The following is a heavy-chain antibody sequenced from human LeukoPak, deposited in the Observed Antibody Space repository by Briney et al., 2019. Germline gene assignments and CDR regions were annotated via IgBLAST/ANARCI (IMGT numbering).Heavy chain of an antibody. CDR1: GYTFTSYA. Sequence: ASVKVSCKASGYTFTSYAISWVRQAPGQGLEWMGWISADNGNTNYAQKLQGRVTMTTDTSTSTAYMELRSLRSDDTAVYYCARDRDSSGWFSYYYMDVWGKGTTVTISS. CDR3: ARDRDSSGWFSYYYMDV. D-gene: IGHD6-19*01. CDR2: ISADNGNT. V-gene: IGHV1-18*01. J-gene: IGHJ6*03.